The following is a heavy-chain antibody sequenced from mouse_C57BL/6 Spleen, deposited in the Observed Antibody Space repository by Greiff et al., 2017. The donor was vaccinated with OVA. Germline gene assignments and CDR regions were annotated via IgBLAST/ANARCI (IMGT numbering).Heavy chain of an antibody. V-gene: IGHV1-55*01. D-gene: IGHD1-1*01. Sequence: VQLQQPGAELVKPGASVKMSCKASGYTFTSYWITWVKQRPGQGLEWIGDIYPGSGSTNYNEKFKSKATLTVVTSSSTAYMQLSSLTSEDSAVYYCARYYYGSSYGDAMDYWGQGTSVTVSS. J-gene: IGHJ4*01. CDR2: IYPGSGST. CDR3: ARYYYGSSYGDAMDY. CDR1: GYTFTSYW.